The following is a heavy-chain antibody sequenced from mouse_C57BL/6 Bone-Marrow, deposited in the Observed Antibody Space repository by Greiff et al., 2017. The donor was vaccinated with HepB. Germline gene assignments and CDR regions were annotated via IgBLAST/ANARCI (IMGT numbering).Heavy chain of an antibody. V-gene: IGHV14-2*01. CDR2: IDPEDGET. Sequence: VQLQQSGAELVKPGASVKLSCTASGFNIKDYYMHWVKQRTEQGLEWIGRIDPEDGETKYAPKFQGKATITADTSSNTASLQLSSLTSEDTAVYYCATLYGNYRFAYWGQGTLVTVSA. CDR1: GFNIKDYY. CDR3: ATLYGNYRFAY. J-gene: IGHJ3*01. D-gene: IGHD2-1*01.